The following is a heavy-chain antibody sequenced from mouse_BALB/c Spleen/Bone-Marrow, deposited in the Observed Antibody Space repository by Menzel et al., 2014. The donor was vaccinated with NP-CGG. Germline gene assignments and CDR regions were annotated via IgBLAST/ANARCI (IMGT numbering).Heavy chain of an antibody. CDR1: GYTFTYYT. Sequence: QVQLKQSGAELARPGASVKMSCKASGYTFTYYTMYWVKQRPGQGLEWIRYINPNSDYTNYNQKFKDKATLTADKSSSTAYMQLSSLTSEDSAVYYCAREVYGSWFAYWGQGTLVTVSA. CDR2: INPNSDYT. V-gene: IGHV1-4*01. D-gene: IGHD2-2*01. J-gene: IGHJ3*01. CDR3: AREVYGSWFAY.